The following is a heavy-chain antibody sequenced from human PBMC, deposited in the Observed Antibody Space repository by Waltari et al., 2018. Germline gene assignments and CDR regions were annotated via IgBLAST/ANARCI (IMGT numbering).Heavy chain of an antibody. Sequence: QVQLQQWGAGLLKPSETLSPTCAVYGGSFRGYSWSWIRQPPGKGLEWIGEINHSGSTNYNPSLKSRVTISVDTSKNQFSLKLSSVTAADTAVYYCARRKGPSTYYDFWSGYCFDYWGQGTLVTVSS. CDR1: GGSFRGYS. CDR3: ARRKGPSTYYDFWSGYCFDY. CDR2: INHSGST. D-gene: IGHD3-3*01. V-gene: IGHV4-34*01. J-gene: IGHJ4*02.